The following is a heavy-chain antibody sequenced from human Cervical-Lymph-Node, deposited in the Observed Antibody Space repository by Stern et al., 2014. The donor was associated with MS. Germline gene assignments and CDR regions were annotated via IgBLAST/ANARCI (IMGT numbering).Heavy chain of an antibody. D-gene: IGHD1-26*01. Sequence: VQLQESGPGLVKPSQTLSLTCTVSGGSITSGSFYWTWIRQPAGKGLEWIGNISASGDTNFTPSLKSRVTMSVATSKNQFSLKLYSVTAADAAVYYCARRWSDVVSYLDYWGLGTLVTVSS. CDR3: ARRWSDVVSYLDY. J-gene: IGHJ4*02. V-gene: IGHV4-61*02. CDR1: GGSITSGSFY. CDR2: ISASGDT.